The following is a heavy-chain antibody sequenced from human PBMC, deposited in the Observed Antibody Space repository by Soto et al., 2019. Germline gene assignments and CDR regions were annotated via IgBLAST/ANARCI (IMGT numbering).Heavy chain of an antibody. D-gene: IGHD6-13*01. CDR3: TTLYSSSWYYYYYGMDV. CDR2: IKSKTDGGTT. Sequence: PGGSLRLSCAASGFTFSTYTMNWVRQAPGKGLEWVGRIKSKTDGGTTDYAAPVKGRFTISRNDSKNTLYLQMNSLKTEDTAVYYCTTLYSSSWYYYYYGMDVWGQGTTVTVSS. V-gene: IGHV3-15*07. J-gene: IGHJ6*02. CDR1: GFTFSTYT.